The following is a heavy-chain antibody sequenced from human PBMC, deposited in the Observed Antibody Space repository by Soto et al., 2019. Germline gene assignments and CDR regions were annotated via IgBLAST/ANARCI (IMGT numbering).Heavy chain of an antibody. V-gene: IGHV3-7*05. CDR3: ARGPGHSEAY. J-gene: IGHJ4*02. D-gene: IGHD5-18*01. CDR2: IKQDGSEE. CDR1: GFTFSTSW. Sequence: EVQLVESGGGLVQPGGSLKISCSASGFTFSTSWMSWVRQAPGKGLEWVANIKQDGSEEYYVDSVKGRFTVSRDNAKNSLYLQMNSLRVEDTAVYFCARGPGHSEAYWGLGTLVTVSS.